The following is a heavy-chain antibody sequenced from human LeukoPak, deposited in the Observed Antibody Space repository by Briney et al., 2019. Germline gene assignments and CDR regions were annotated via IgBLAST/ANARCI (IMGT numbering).Heavy chain of an antibody. CDR2: ISYDGGNK. J-gene: IGHJ3*02. CDR1: GFTFNSYA. Sequence: GGSLRLSCAASGFTFNSYAVHWVRQAPGKGLEWVAFISYDGGNKYYADSVKGRFTISRDTSKTTLYLQMNSLRTEDTALYYCATELRILSWGVDAFDIWGQGTMVTVSS. CDR3: ATELRILSWGVDAFDI. D-gene: IGHD3-16*01. V-gene: IGHV3-30*04.